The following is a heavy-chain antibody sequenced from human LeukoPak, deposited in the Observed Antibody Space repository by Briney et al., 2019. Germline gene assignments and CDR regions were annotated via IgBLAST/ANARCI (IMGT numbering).Heavy chain of an antibody. D-gene: IGHD2-15*01. CDR3: ARGAPVVVAASDWFDP. J-gene: IGHJ5*02. V-gene: IGHV4-34*01. CDR1: GGSFSGYY. CDR2: INHSGST. Sequence: SETLSLTCAVYGGSFSGYYWSWLRQPPGKGLEWIGEINHSGSTNYNPSLKSRVTISVDTSKNQFSLKLSSVTAADTAVYYCARGAPVVVAASDWFDPWGQGTLVTVSA.